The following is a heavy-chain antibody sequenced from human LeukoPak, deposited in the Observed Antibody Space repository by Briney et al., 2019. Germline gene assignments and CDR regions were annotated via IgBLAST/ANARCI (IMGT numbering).Heavy chain of an antibody. Sequence: GGSLRLSCAASGFTFSNAWMSWVRQAPGKGLEWVGRIKSKTDGETTDYAAPVKGRFTISRDDSKNTLYLQMNSLKTEDTAVYYCTSTTYDYVWGSYQVDAFDIWGQGTMVTVSS. CDR2: IKSKTDGETT. J-gene: IGHJ3*02. V-gene: IGHV3-15*01. CDR3: TSTTYDYVWGSYQVDAFDI. D-gene: IGHD3-16*02. CDR1: GFTFSNAW.